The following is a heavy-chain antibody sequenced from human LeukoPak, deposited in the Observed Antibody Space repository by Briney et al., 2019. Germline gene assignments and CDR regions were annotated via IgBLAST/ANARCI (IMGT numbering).Heavy chain of an antibody. CDR3: ARDGTAAGLYFDL. CDR2: IRQDGGEK. J-gene: IGHJ4*01. CDR1: GFTFTSYW. Sequence: GRSLRLSCAVSGFTFTSYWMNWVRQAPGKGLVWVAGIRQDGGEKYYVDSVKGRFTISRDNTKNSLYLQMSSLRAEDTAVDYCARDGTAAGLYFDLWGQGTIVTVSS. V-gene: IGHV3-7*01. D-gene: IGHD6-13*01.